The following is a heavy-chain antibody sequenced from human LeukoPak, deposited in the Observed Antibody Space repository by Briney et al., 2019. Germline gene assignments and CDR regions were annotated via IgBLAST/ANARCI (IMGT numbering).Heavy chain of an antibody. D-gene: IGHD1-1*01. J-gene: IGHJ4*02. CDR1: GGSLSYSTDY. CDR2: IYYSGIT. CDR3: ARALELERLDY. Sequence: SETLSLTCTVSGGSLSYSTDYWGWIRQPPGKGLEWIGSIYYSGITYYNPSLKSRVTISEDTSKNQFSLKLSSVTAADTAVYYCARALELERLDYWGQGTLVTVSS. V-gene: IGHV4-39*07.